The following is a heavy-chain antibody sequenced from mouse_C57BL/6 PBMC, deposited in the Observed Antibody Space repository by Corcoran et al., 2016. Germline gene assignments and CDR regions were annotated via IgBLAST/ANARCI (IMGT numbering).Heavy chain of an antibody. Sequence: EVQLQQSGPVLVKPGASVKMSCRASGYTFTDYYMNWVKQSHGKSLEWIGVINPYNGGTSYNQKFKGKATLTVDKSSSTAYMELNSLTSEDSAVYYCARRETAQATYDYWGQGTTLTVSS. CDR3: ARRETAQATYDY. CDR2: INPYNGGT. J-gene: IGHJ2*01. D-gene: IGHD3-2*02. CDR1: GYTFTDYY. V-gene: IGHV1-19*01.